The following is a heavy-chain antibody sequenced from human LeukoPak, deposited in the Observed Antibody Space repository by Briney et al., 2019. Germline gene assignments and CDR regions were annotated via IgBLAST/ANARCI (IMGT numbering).Heavy chain of an antibody. CDR1: GFTFKSFS. CDR2: IKSKTDGGTT. J-gene: IGHJ3*02. Sequence: GGSLRLSCGGSGFTFKSFSMHWVRQAPGKGLEWVGRIKSKTDGGTTDYAAPVKGRFTISRDDSKNTLYLQMNSLKTEDTAVYYCRVFEGSYSGGWEAFDIWGQGTMVTVSS. CDR3: RVFEGSYSGGWEAFDI. V-gene: IGHV3-15*01. D-gene: IGHD1-26*01.